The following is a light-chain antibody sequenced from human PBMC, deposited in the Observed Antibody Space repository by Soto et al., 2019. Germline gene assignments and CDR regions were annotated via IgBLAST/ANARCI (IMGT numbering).Light chain of an antibody. CDR1: QSVSSY. Sequence: EIVMMQSPGTLSLSPGERATLSCRASQSVSSYLAWYQQKPGQAPRLLIYGAFSRATGIPDRFSGSGSGTDFTLTINRVAPEDFAVYYCQQYVSLPITFGQGTRLEIK. V-gene: IGKV3-20*01. CDR3: QQYVSLPIT. CDR2: GAF. J-gene: IGKJ5*01.